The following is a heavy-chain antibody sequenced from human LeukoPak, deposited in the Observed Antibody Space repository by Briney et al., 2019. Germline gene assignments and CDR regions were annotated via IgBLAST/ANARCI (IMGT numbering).Heavy chain of an antibody. V-gene: IGHV4-39*01. Sequence: SETLSLTCVVSGGSIRTSSYYWAWIRQPPGKGLEWIVSMYYSGSIYYNSSLKSRITVSADTSKNQLSLKLSSVTAADTAVYYCARHADSGWYRGLDIWGQGTMVTVSS. D-gene: IGHD6-19*01. CDR2: MYYSGSI. CDR3: ARHADSGWYRGLDI. CDR1: GGSIRTSSYY. J-gene: IGHJ3*02.